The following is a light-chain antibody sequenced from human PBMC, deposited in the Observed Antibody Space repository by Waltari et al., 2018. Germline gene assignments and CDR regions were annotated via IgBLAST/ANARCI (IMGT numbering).Light chain of an antibody. V-gene: IGKV3-20*01. CDR3: QQYGSSPLT. J-gene: IGKJ1*01. CDR1: QSISSSY. CDR2: GAS. Sequence: EIVLTQSPGTLSLSPGERATLSCRASQSISSSYLAWYHLTPGQAPRLLISGASSRATGIPDRFSGSGSGTDFTLTISRLEPEDSAVYYCQQYGSSPLTFGQGTKVEIK.